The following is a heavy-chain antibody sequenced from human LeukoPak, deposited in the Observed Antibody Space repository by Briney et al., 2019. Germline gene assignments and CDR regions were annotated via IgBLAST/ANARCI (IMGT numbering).Heavy chain of an antibody. J-gene: IGHJ4*02. CDR1: GFTFSSYG. D-gene: IGHD3-16*01. CDR3: EKQVRADGGEGDYFDY. V-gene: IGHV3-30*02. CDR2: IRYDGSNK. Sequence: PGGSLRLSCAASGFTFSSYGMHWVRQAPGKGLEWVAFIRYDGSNKYYADSVNGLFTISRDNSKNTMYLQMNSLRAEDTAVYCCEKQVRADGGEGDYFDYWGQGTLVTVSS.